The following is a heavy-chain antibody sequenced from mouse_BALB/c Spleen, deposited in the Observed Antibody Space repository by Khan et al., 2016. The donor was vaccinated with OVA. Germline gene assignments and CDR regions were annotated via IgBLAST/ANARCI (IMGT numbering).Heavy chain of an antibody. CDR3: VRGNYYGRTSWFGY. CDR2: ILPGSNST. J-gene: IGHJ3*01. D-gene: IGHD1-1*01. Sequence: QIQLVQSGAELMKPGASVKISCKPTGYTFSSYWIEWVKQRPGHGLEWIGEILPGSNSTNYNERFQGKATITADTSSNTAYMQLSSLTSEDSAIYYCVRGNYYGRTSWFGYWGQGTLVTVSA. CDR1: GYTFSSYW. V-gene: IGHV1-9*01.